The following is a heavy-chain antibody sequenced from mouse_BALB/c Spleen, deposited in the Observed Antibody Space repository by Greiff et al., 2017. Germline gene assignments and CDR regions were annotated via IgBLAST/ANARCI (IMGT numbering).Heavy chain of an antibody. D-gene: IGHD2-10*01. CDR2: ISYDGSN. CDR1: VYSITSGYY. J-gene: IGHJ3*01. Sequence: DVKLQESGPGLVKPSQSLSLTCSVTVYSITSGYYWNWIRQFPGNKLEWMGYISYDGSNNYNPSLKNRISITRDTSKNQFFLKLNSVTTEDTATYYCARDPYYGNYEAYWGQGTLVTVSA. V-gene: IGHV3-6*02. CDR3: ARDPYYGNYEAY.